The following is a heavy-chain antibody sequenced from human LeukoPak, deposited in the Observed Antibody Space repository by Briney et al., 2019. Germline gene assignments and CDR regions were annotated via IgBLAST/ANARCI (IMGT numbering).Heavy chain of an antibody. Sequence: GGSLRLSCAASGFTFSSYAMSWVRQAPGKGLEWVSAISGSGGSTYYADSVKGRFTISRDNSKNTLYLQMSSLRAEDTAVYYCAKYDILTGYYPYFDYWGQGTLVTVSS. CDR3: AKYDILTGYYPYFDY. CDR1: GFTFSSYA. V-gene: IGHV3-23*01. CDR2: ISGSGGST. D-gene: IGHD3-9*01. J-gene: IGHJ4*02.